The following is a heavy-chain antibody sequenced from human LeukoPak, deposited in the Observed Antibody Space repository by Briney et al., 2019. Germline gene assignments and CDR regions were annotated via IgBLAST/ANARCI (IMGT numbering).Heavy chain of an antibody. D-gene: IGHD4-4*01. CDR1: GFTFSSYG. CDR2: ITYSGGST. J-gene: IGHJ4*02. CDR3: ARDVSTVSPYCFDF. V-gene: IGHV3-23*01. Sequence: GGSLRLSCAASGFTFSSYGMTWVRQAPGKGLEWVSTITYSGGSTYYADSVQGRFTISRDNAKNSLYLHMNSLRDEDTAVYYCARDVSTVSPYCFDFWGQGTLVTVSS.